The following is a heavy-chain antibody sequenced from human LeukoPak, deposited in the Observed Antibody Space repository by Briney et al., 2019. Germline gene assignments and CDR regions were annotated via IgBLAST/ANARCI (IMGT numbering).Heavy chain of an antibody. J-gene: IGHJ4*02. Sequence: GGSLRLSCAASGFTVSSYYMSWVRQAPGKGLEWVSVIYSGGSTYYADSVKGRFTISRDNSKNTLYLQMNSLRAEDTAVYYCASRNYYDSSGLLDYWGQGTLVTVSS. V-gene: IGHV3-53*01. CDR3: ASRNYYDSSGLLDY. CDR1: GFTVSSYY. CDR2: IYSGGST. D-gene: IGHD3-22*01.